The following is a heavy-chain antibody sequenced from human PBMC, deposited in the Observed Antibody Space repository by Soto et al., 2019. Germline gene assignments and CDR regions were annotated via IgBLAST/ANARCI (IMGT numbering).Heavy chain of an antibody. CDR1: GGSIGSGGCY. CDR2: IYYSGST. D-gene: IGHD1-7*01. J-gene: IGHJ5*02. Sequence: PSETLSLPWTVSGGSIGSGGCYWSFNRQQPGKGLEWIGYIYYSGSTYYNPALKSRVTISVDTSKNQFSLKLSFVTAADTAVYYCAGYNWNYDWFDPWGQGSLVTAPQ. V-gene: IGHV4-31*02. CDR3: AGYNWNYDWFDP.